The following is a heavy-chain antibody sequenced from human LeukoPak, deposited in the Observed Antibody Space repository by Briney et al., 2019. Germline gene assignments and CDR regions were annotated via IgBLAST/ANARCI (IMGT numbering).Heavy chain of an antibody. Sequence: GASVKVSCKASGYTFTYYYMHWVRQAPGHGLEWMGWINPNSGDTIFAQKFQGRVTMTRDTSISTAYLELSRLTSDDTAVYYCASDGPSSSASCQNFDSWGQGTLVTVSS. J-gene: IGHJ4*02. CDR1: GYTFTYYY. CDR2: INPNSGDT. D-gene: IGHD2-2*01. CDR3: ASDGPSSSASCQNFDS. V-gene: IGHV1-2*02.